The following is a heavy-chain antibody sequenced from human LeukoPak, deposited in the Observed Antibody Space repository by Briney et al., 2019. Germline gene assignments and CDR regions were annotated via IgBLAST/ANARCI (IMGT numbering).Heavy chain of an antibody. CDR2: ISNSGST. CDR1: GGSISSYY. V-gene: IGHV4-59*01. D-gene: IGHD1-26*01. CDR3: AGGHYPLEY. J-gene: IGHJ4*02. Sequence: SETLSLTCTVSGGSISSYYWSWIRQPPGEGLEWIGYISNSGSTNYNPSLKSRVTISVDTPKNQLSLKLSSVTAAGTAVYYYAGGHYPLEYWGKGTVVTVSS.